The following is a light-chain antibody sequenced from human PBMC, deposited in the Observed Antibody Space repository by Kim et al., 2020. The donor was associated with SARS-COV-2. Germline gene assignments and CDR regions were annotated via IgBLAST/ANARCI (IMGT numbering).Light chain of an antibody. CDR1: QDISNY. V-gene: IGKV1-33*01. CDR2: DAS. J-gene: IGKJ2*01. CDR3: QQYDNLPPYT. Sequence: DIQMTQSPSSLCASVGDRVTITCQASQDISNYLNWYQQKPGKAPKLLIYDASNLETGVPSRFSGSGSGTDFTFTISSLQPEDIATYYCQQYDNLPPYTFGQGTKLEI.